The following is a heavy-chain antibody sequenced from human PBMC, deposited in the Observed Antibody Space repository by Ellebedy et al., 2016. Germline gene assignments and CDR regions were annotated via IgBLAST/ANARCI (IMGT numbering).Heavy chain of an antibody. V-gene: IGHV3-23*01. CDR3: ARDYCSSTSCYRALYYYYYMDV. J-gene: IGHJ6*03. CDR2: ISGSGGST. CDR1: GFTFSSYA. Sequence: GESLKISCAASGFTFSSYAMSWVRQAPGKGLEWVSAISGSGGSTYYADSVKGRFTISRDNSKNTLYLQMNSLRAEDTAVYYCARDYCSSTSCYRALYYYYYMDVWGKGTTVTVSS. D-gene: IGHD2-2*02.